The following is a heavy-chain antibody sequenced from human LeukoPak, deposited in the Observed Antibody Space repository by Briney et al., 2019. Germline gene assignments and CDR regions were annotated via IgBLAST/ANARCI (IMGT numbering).Heavy chain of an antibody. V-gene: IGHV5-51*01. CDR2: IYPGDSDT. CDR3: ARGSPSTSCYFDY. J-gene: IGHJ4*02. D-gene: IGHD2-2*01. CDR1: GYTFTSYW. Sequence: GESLKISCKGSGYTFTSYWIGWVRQMPGKGLEWMGIIYPGDSDTRYSPSFQGQVTISADKSISTAYLQWSSLKASDTAMYYCARGSPSTSCYFDYWGQGTLVTVSS.